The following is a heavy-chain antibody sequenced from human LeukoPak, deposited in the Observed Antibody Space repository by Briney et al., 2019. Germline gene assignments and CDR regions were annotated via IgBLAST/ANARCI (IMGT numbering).Heavy chain of an antibody. D-gene: IGHD4-17*01. V-gene: IGHV3-23*01. CDR2: ISGSGGST. CDR3: AKDASHDYGDSDAFDI. J-gene: IGHJ3*02. Sequence: GGSLRLSCAASGFTFSSYAMSWVRQAPGKGLEWVSAISGSGGSTYYADSVKGRFTISRDNSKNTLYLQMNSLRAEDTAVYYCAKDASHDYGDSDAFDIWGQGTMVTVSS. CDR1: GFTFSSYA.